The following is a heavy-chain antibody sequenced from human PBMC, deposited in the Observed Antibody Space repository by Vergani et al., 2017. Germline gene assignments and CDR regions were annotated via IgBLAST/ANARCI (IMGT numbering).Heavy chain of an antibody. J-gene: IGHJ2*01. Sequence: VKLEESGGGVVQPGRSLRLSCAASGFTFSASAMNWVRQAPGKGLEWVSAISGSGGSTYYADSVKGRFTISRDNSKNTLYLQMNSLRAEDTAVYYCAKHQQQLPIYWYFDLWGRGTLVTVSS. V-gene: IGHV3-23*04. CDR2: ISGSGGST. CDR1: GFTFSASA. CDR3: AKHQQQLPIYWYFDL. D-gene: IGHD6-13*01.